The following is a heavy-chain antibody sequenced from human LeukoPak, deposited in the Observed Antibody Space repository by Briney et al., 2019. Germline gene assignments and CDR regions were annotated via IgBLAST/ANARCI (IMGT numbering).Heavy chain of an antibody. Sequence: GGSLRLSCAASGFTFSSYAMSWVRQAPGKGLEWVSAISGSGGSTYYAGSGKGRFTISRDNSKNTLYPQMNSLRAGDTAVYYCAKVYGSGWYDTYFDYWGQGTLVTVSS. V-gene: IGHV3-23*01. D-gene: IGHD6-19*01. J-gene: IGHJ4*02. CDR2: ISGSGGST. CDR3: AKVYGSGWYDTYFDY. CDR1: GFTFSSYA.